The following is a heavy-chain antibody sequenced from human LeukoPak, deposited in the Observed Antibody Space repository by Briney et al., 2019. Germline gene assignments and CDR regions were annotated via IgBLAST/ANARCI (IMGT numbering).Heavy chain of an antibody. V-gene: IGHV5-51*01. CDR1: GYSFTSYW. Sequence: PGESLKISCKGSGYSFTSYWIGWVRQMPGKGLEWMGIIYPGDPDTRYSPSFQGQVTISADKSISTAYLQWSSLKASDTAMYYCARKYYYDSSGYYWPFDYWGQGTLVTVSS. CDR2: IYPGDPDT. J-gene: IGHJ4*02. CDR3: ARKYYYDSSGYYWPFDY. D-gene: IGHD3-22*01.